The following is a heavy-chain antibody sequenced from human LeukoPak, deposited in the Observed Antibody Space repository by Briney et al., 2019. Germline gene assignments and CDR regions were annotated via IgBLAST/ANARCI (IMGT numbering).Heavy chain of an antibody. Sequence: GGSLRLSCAASGFTFSSYGMRWVRQAPGKGLEWVAVIWYDGSNKYYADSVKGRFTISRDNSKNTLYLQMNSLRAEDTAVYYCARGQYKYSSSSSDYWGQGTLVTVSS. D-gene: IGHD6-6*01. CDR1: GFTFSSYG. V-gene: IGHV3-33*01. CDR2: IWYDGSNK. CDR3: ARGQYKYSSSSSDY. J-gene: IGHJ4*02.